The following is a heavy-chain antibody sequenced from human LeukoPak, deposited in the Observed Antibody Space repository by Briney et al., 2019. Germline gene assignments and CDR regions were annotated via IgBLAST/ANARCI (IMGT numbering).Heavy chain of an antibody. CDR3: ARIYCSGGSCYKTYYYYGMDV. J-gene: IGHJ6*02. Sequence: SVKVSCKASGGAFSSYAISWVRQAPGQGLEWMGRIIPILGIANYAQKFQGRVTITADKSTSTAYMELSSLRSEDTAVYYCARIYCSGGSCYKTYYYYGMDVWGQGTTVTVSS. V-gene: IGHV1-69*04. D-gene: IGHD2-15*01. CDR1: GGAFSSYA. CDR2: IIPILGIA.